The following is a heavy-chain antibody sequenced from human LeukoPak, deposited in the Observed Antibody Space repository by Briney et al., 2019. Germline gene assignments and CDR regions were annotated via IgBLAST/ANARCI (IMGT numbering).Heavy chain of an antibody. D-gene: IGHD3-3*01. J-gene: IGHJ3*02. V-gene: IGHV4-39*01. CDR2: IYYSGST. CDR3: AGRGGIFGVVIMPAFDI. CDR1: GGSISSSSYY. Sequence: SETLSLTCTVSGGSISSSSYYWGWIRQPPGKGLEWIGSIYYSGSTYYNPSLKSRVTISVDTSKNQFSLKLSSVTAADTAVYYCAGRGGIFGVVIMPAFDIWGQGTMVTVSS.